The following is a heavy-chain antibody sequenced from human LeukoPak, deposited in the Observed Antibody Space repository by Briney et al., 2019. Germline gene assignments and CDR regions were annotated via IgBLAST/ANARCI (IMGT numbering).Heavy chain of an antibody. CDR3: ARGFSRGEFDP. J-gene: IGHJ5*02. V-gene: IGHV1-2*02. Sequence: ASVKVSCKASGYTFTGYYMHWVRQAPGQGLEWMGWINPSSGGTNYAQKFQGRVTMTRDTSISTAYMELSRLRSDDTAVYYCARGFSRGEFDPWGQGTLVTVSS. D-gene: IGHD3-10*01. CDR1: GYTFTGYY. CDR2: INPSSGGT.